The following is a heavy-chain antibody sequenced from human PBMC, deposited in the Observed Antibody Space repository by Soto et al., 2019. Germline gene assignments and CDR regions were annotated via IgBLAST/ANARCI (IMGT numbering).Heavy chain of an antibody. CDR2: IYHRGST. CDR3: TRGVRGYLSY. CDR1: GGSISSSGYY. V-gene: IGHV4-39*07. Sequence: SETLSLTCTVSGGSISSSGYYWGWIRQPPGKGLEWIGTIYHRGSTSYNPSLQSRLTIALDTSKNQFSLMLTSVTAADTAVYFCTRGVRGYLSYWGQGTLVTVSS. J-gene: IGHJ4*02. D-gene: IGHD5-18*01.